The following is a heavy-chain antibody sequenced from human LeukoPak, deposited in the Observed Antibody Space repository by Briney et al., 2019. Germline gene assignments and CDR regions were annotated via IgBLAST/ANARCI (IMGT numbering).Heavy chain of an antibody. D-gene: IGHD6-19*01. Sequence: GGSLRLSCAASGFTFSSYDMHWVRQAPGKGLEWVAFIRYDGSNKYYADSVKGRFTISRDNSKNTLYLQMNSLRAEDTAVYYCAKDRIAVAGYYYYYGMDVRGQATTVTVSS. CDR1: GFTFSSYD. CDR3: AKDRIAVAGYYYYYGMDV. V-gene: IGHV3-30*02. J-gene: IGHJ6*02. CDR2: IRYDGSNK.